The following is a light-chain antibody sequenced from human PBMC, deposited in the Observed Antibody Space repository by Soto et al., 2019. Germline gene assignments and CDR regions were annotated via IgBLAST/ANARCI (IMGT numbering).Light chain of an antibody. CDR3: SSYAGSDFLV. CDR2: EVF. V-gene: IGLV2-8*01. CDR1: SSDIGRFNY. Sequence: QSVLTQPPSASGSPGQSVTISCTGSSSDIGRFNYVSWYQQHPGKAPKLLLYEVFHCPSGIPDRFSGSKSGHTASLTVSGLRADDEATYYCSSYAGSDFLVFGGGTQLTVL. J-gene: IGLJ2*01.